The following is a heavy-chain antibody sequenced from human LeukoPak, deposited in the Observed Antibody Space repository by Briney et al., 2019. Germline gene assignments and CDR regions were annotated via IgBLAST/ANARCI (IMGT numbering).Heavy chain of an antibody. Sequence: GESLKISCKASGYTFTTYWVAWVRQMPGKGLEWMGMISPGDFDTRYTPSFKGQVTISADKSISTAYLQWSSLKASDTAIYYCVRHQGGMDVWGQGTTVTVSS. CDR3: VRHQGGMDV. CDR2: ISPGDFDT. V-gene: IGHV5-51*01. CDR1: GYTFTTYW. J-gene: IGHJ6*02.